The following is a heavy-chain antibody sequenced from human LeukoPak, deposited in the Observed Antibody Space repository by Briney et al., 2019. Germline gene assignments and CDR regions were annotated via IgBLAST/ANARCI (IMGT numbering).Heavy chain of an antibody. D-gene: IGHD3-22*01. Sequence: GGSLRLSCAASGFTFSSYGMHWVRQAPGKGLEWVAFIRYDGSNKYYADSVKGRFTISRDNSKNTLYLQMNSLRAEDTAVYYCARRYYDSSGYEVSGVDYWGQGTLVTVSS. CDR2: IRYDGSNK. CDR3: ARRYYDSSGYEVSGVDY. V-gene: IGHV3-30*02. CDR1: GFTFSSYG. J-gene: IGHJ4*02.